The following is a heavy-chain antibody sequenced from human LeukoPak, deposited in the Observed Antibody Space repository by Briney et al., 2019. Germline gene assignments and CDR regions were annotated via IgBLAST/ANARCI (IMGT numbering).Heavy chain of an antibody. Sequence: ASVKVSFKASGYTFTSYARNWVGQPPGQGREWMGWINTNTGNPTYAQGFPGRFVFSFDTSVITAYRQISSLTADDTAVYYFASVLLHYMDVWGKGTTVTVSS. CDR2: INTNTGNP. CDR3: ASVLLHYMDV. CDR1: GYTFTSYA. J-gene: IGHJ6*03. V-gene: IGHV7-4-1*02.